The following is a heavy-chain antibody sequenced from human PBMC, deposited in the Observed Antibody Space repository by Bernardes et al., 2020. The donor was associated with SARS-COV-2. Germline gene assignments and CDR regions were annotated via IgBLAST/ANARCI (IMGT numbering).Heavy chain of an antibody. V-gene: IGHV4-39*01. D-gene: IGHD3-16*02. CDR3: ARLGLFGDYVWGSYRPHDY. CDR1: HTDIRTSCSY. CDR2: IYYSRST. J-gene: IGHJ4*02. Sequence: TLSLDCPVTHTDIRTSCSYSDWLREGQERALEWIGRIYYSRSTYYNPSLKSRVTISVDTSKNQFSLKLRSVTAADTAVYYCARLGLFGDYVWGSYRPHDYWGQGTRVSVTS.